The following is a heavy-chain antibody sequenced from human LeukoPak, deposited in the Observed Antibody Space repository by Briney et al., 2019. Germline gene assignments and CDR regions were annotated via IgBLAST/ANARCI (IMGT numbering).Heavy chain of an antibody. J-gene: IGHJ3*02. D-gene: IGHD6-6*01. CDR2: INPNSGGT. CDR3: ARRSVSIAARLTFDI. Sequence: ASVKVSCKASGYTFTGYYMHWVRQAPGQGLEWMGWINPNSGGTNYAQKFQGRVTMTRDTSISTAYMELSRLRSDDTAVYYCARRSVSIAARLTFDIWGQGTMVTVSS. V-gene: IGHV1-2*02. CDR1: GYTFTGYY.